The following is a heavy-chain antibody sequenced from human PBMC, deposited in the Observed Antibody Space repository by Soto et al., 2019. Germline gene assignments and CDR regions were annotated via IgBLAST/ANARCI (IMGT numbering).Heavy chain of an antibody. CDR2: IIPIFGTA. J-gene: IGHJ6*02. CDR3: ARDRYSSSTNYYYGMDV. V-gene: IGHV1-69*13. CDR1: GGTFSSYA. Sequence: SVKVSCKASGGTFSSYAISWVRQAPGQGLEWMGGIIPIFGTANYAQKFQGRVTITADESTSTAYMGLSSLRSEDTAVYYCARDRYSSSTNYYYGMDVWGQGTTVTVSS. D-gene: IGHD6-13*01.